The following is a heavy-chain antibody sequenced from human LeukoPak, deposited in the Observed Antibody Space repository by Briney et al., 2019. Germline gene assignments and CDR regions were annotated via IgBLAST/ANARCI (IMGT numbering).Heavy chain of an antibody. V-gene: IGHV3-48*04. CDR1: GFIFSNYG. D-gene: IGHD2-2*01. CDR2: IRSNAGTI. Sequence: GGSLRLSCAASGFIFSNYGMSWVRQAPGKGPEWVSGIRSNAGTIYYADSVKGRFTISRDNAKNSLYLQMNSLRAEDTAVYYCAVVVVPAAISPLTTDWGQGTLVTVSS. J-gene: IGHJ4*02. CDR3: AVVVVPAAISPLTTD.